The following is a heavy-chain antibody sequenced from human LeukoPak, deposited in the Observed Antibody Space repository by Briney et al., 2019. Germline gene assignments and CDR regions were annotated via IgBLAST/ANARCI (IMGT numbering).Heavy chain of an antibody. J-gene: IGHJ4*02. CDR2: ISISGGRT. CDR1: GVTLSGYA. D-gene: IGHD2-2*01. V-gene: IGHV3-23*01. Sequence: PGGSLRLSCAASGVTLSGYAMSWVRQAPGKGLEWVSDISISGGRTYYAKSVKGRFTTSRDDSTDTLYFHMDSLRAEDTAVYYCAKQTSATCYSHIDYWGQGTLVTVSS. CDR3: AKQTSATCYSHIDY.